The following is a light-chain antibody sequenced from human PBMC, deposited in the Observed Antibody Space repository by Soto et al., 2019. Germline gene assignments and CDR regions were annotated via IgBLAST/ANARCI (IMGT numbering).Light chain of an antibody. J-gene: IGKJ4*01. V-gene: IGKV3-11*01. CDR2: DAS. Sequence: EIVLTQSPATLSLSPGERATLSCRASQSVSKYLAWYQQKPGQAPRLLIHDASNRATGIPARVSGSGPGTDFTLTINILEPEDFGVYYCQQRSTWPQITFGGGTKVEIK. CDR1: QSVSKY. CDR3: QQRSTWPQIT.